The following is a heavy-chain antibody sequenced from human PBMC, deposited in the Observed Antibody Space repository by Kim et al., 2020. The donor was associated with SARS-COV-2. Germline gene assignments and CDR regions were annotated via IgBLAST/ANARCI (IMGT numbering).Heavy chain of an antibody. V-gene: IGHV3-53*01. Sequence: GGSLRLSCAASDFSVTTYDMSWVRQAAGKGLDWVSVIYTDGSTYYAGSVRGRFTISRDSSKNTVYLQMSSLGAEDTAVYYCARDWGAFGHWGQGTLVTV. D-gene: IGHD3-3*02. CDR1: DFSVTTYD. J-gene: IGHJ4*02. CDR2: IYTDGST. CDR3: ARDWGAFGH.